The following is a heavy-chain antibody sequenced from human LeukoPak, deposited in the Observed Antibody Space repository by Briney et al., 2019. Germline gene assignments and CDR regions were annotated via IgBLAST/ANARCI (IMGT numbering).Heavy chain of an antibody. D-gene: IGHD3-22*01. CDR1: GGSISSYF. Sequence: SETLSLTCTVSGGSISSYFWSWIRQPPGKGLEWIGCIFYSGSTNYNPSLKSRVTISVDTSKNQFSLKLSSVTAADTAVYYCARSYFDSSAYFGYWGQGTLVTVSS. CDR2: IFYSGST. V-gene: IGHV4-59*01. CDR3: ARSYFDSSAYFGY. J-gene: IGHJ4*02.